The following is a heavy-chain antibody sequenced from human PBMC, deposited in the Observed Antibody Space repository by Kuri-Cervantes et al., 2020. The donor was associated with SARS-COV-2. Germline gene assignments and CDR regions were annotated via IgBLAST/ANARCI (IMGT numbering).Heavy chain of an antibody. D-gene: IGHD6-25*01. CDR2: INSDGSST. CDR1: GFTFSSYW. CDR3: ARVSQVSGGAFDI. J-gene: IGHJ3*02. V-gene: IGHV3-74*01. Sequence: GESLKISCAASGFTFSSYWMHWVRQAPGKGLVWVSRINSDGSSTSYADSVKGRFTISRDNAKNTLYLQMNSLRAEDTAVYYCARVSQVSGGAFDIWGQGTMVTVSS.